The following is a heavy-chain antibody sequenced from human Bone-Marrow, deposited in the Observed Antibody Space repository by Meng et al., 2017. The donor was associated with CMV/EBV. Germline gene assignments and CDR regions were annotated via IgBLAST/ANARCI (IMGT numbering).Heavy chain of an antibody. J-gene: IGHJ6*02. CDR3: ARDGGYYDFWSGYPARYYGMDV. V-gene: IGHV1-46*01. CDR2: INPSGGST. CDR1: GYTFTSYY. D-gene: IGHD3-3*01. Sequence: ASVKVSCKASGYTFTSYYMHWVRQAPGQGLEWMGIINPSGGSTSYAQKFQGRVTMTRDTSTSTVYMELSSLRSEDTAVYYCARDGGYYDFWSGYPARYYGMDVWGQGTTVTVSS.